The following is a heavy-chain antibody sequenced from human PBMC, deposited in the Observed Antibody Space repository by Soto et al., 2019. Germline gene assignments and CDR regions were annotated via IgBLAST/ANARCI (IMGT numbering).Heavy chain of an antibody. CDR2: ISAYNGQT. V-gene: IGHV1-18*01. CDR1: GYTFNVYG. J-gene: IGHJ6*02. CDR3: ARDYGNTGGMDV. Sequence: QVQLVQSGVEVKKPGASVKVSCKASGYTFNVYGSSWVRQAPGQGLEWMGWISAYNGQTKDAQKFQGRVIMTTDTSTTTAYMELRSLRSDDTAIYYCARDYGNTGGMDVWGQGTTVTVS. D-gene: IGHD4-4*01.